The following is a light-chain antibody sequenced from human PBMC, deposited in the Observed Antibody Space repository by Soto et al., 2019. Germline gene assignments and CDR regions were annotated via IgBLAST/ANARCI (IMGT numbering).Light chain of an antibody. J-gene: IGLJ2*01. CDR2: RNN. CDR1: SSNIGSNY. V-gene: IGLV1-47*01. CDR3: AAWDDSLSAVV. Sequence: QAVVTQPPSASGTPGQRVTISCSGSSSNIGSNYVYWYQQLPGTAPKLLISRNNQWPSGVPDRFSGSKSGTSASLAISGLRSEDEADYYCAAWDDSLSAVVFGGGTQLTVL.